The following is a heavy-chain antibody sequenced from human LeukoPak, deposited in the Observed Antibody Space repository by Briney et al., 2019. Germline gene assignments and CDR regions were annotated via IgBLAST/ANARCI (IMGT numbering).Heavy chain of an antibody. D-gene: IGHD1-26*01. Sequence: SDTLSLTCIISDDSISSSTYYWGWIRQPPGKGLEWIGSIYYSGSTYYNPSLKSRVTISVDTSKNQFSLKLSSVTAADTAVYYCASQWELLRFDYWGQGTLVTVSS. CDR1: DDSISSSTYY. V-gene: IGHV4-39*07. CDR3: ASQWELLRFDY. CDR2: IYYSGST. J-gene: IGHJ4*02.